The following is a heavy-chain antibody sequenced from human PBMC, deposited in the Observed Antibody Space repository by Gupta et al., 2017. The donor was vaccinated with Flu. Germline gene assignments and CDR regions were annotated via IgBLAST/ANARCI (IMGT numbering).Heavy chain of an antibody. Sequence: EVQLLESGGGLVQPGGSLRLSCAASGSTFSSHAMSWVRQAPGKGLEWVSAISGSGGSTYYADSVKGRFTISRDNSKNTLYLQMNSLRAEDTAVYYCAKGGYELRRYYFDYWGQGTLVTVSS. CDR3: AKGGYELRRYYFDY. CDR2: ISGSGGST. D-gene: IGHD1-7*01. CDR1: GSTFSSHA. J-gene: IGHJ4*02. V-gene: IGHV3-23*01.